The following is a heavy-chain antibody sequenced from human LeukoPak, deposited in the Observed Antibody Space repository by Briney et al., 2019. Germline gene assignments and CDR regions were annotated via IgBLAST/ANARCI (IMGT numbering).Heavy chain of an antibody. J-gene: IGHJ4*02. CDR3: ARDRSGYYPYYFDY. D-gene: IGHD3-22*01. CDR1: GFTVSSNY. Sequence: GGSLRLSCAACGFTVSSNYMSWVRQAPGKGLEWVSIIYSGGSTYYADSVKGRFTISRDNSKNTLYLQMNSLRAEDTAVYYCARDRSGYYPYYFDYWGQGTLVTVSS. V-gene: IGHV3-66*02. CDR2: IYSGGST.